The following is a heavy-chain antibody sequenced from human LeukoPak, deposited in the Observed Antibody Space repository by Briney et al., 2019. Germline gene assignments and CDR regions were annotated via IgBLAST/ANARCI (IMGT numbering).Heavy chain of an antibody. CDR3: ARGPRYEDDYSDPRSAAFDI. D-gene: IGHD4-17*01. V-gene: IGHV3-11*04. J-gene: IGHJ3*02. CDR1: GFTFSDYY. Sequence: GGSLRLSCAASGFTFSDYYMSWIRQAPGKGLEWVSYISSSGSTIYYADSVKGRFTISRDNAKNSLYLQMNSLRAEDTAVYYCARGPRYEDDYSDPRSAAFDIWGQGTMVTVSS. CDR2: ISSSGSTI.